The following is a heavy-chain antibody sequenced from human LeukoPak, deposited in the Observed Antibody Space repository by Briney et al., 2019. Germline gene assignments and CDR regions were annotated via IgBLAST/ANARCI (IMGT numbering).Heavy chain of an antibody. CDR2: VYHSGNT. Sequence: PSETLSLTCTVSGGSIRSSYYYWNWIRQPPGKRLEWIGSVYHSGNTNYNPSLGSRVIMSVDTSKNQFSLELTSLTATDTAVYYCARRISGDYGNWLDPWGQGILVTVSS. CDR1: GGSIRSSYYY. J-gene: IGHJ5*02. V-gene: IGHV4-61*01. D-gene: IGHD4-17*01. CDR3: ARRISGDYGNWLDP.